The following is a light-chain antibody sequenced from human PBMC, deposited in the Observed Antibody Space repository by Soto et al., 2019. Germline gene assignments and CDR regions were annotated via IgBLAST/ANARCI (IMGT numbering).Light chain of an antibody. CDR2: DVT. Sequence: QSVLTQPRSVSWSPGQSVTISCTGTSSDVGGYNYVSWYQQHPGKAPKLMIYDVTKRPSGVPDRFSGSKSGNTASLTISGLQAEDEADYHCCSYAGSYTFFVFGTGTKVTVL. V-gene: IGLV2-11*01. J-gene: IGLJ1*01. CDR3: CSYAGSYTFFV. CDR1: SSDVGGYNY.